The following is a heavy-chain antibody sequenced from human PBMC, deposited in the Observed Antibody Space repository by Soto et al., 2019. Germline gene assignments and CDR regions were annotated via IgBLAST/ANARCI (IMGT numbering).Heavy chain of an antibody. D-gene: IGHD3-22*01. CDR3: AKDLPGWLPSPISSRY. Sequence: QVQLVESGGGVVQPGRSLRLSCAASGFTFNNYGMHWVRQAPGKGLEWVALISYDGSNKYYADSVKGRFTISRDNSKNTLYLQMNSLRAEDTAVYYCAKDLPGWLPSPISSRYWGQGTLVTVSS. V-gene: IGHV3-30*18. J-gene: IGHJ4*02. CDR1: GFTFNNYG. CDR2: ISYDGSNK.